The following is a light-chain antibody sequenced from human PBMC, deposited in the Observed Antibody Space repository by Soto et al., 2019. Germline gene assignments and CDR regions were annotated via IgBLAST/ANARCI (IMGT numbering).Light chain of an antibody. V-gene: IGKV1D-16*01. CDR1: QDINSY. CDR2: AAS. J-gene: IGKJ4*01. Sequence: DVQMTQSPSSLSASVGDRVTITCRASQDINSYLAWYQQKPGNAPKYLVYAASSLQTGVPSRFRGSEPGTDFTLTISNLQPEDSAIYHCQQYNIYPLTFGGGTKVEIK. CDR3: QQYNIYPLT.